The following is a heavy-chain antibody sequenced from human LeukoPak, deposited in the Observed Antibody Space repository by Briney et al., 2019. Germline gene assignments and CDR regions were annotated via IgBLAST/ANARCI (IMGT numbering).Heavy chain of an antibody. CDR2: IWYDGGNK. D-gene: IGHD3-10*01. V-gene: IGHV3-33*01. Sequence: GGSLRLSCAASGFTFSSYGMHWVRQAPGKGLEWVAVIWYDGGNKYYADSVKGGFTISRDNSKNTLYLQMNSLRAEDTAVYYCARDETAMGFGELSYYFDYWGQGTLVTVSS. J-gene: IGHJ4*02. CDR1: GFTFSSYG. CDR3: ARDETAMGFGELSYYFDY.